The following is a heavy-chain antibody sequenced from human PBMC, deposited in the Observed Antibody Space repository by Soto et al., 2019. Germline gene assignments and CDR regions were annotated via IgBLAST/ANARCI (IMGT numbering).Heavy chain of an antibody. CDR2: IYYSGST. Sequence: SETLSLTCTVSGGSISSYYWSWIRQPPGKGLEWIGYIYYSGSTNYNPSLKSRVTISVDTSKNQFSLKLSSVTAADTAVYYCARGLADYYDSSGLWFDPWGQGTLVTSPQ. V-gene: IGHV4-59*01. J-gene: IGHJ5*02. CDR1: GGSISSYY. D-gene: IGHD3-22*01. CDR3: ARGLADYYDSSGLWFDP.